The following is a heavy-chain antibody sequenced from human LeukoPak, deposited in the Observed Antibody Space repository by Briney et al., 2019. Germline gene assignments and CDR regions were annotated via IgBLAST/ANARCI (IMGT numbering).Heavy chain of an antibody. Sequence: SVKLSCKASGGTFSSYSISWVRQAPAQGLEWMGGIIPIFGTANYAQKFQGRVTITADKSTSTAYMELSSLRSEDTAVYYCARDGRTDTRWRYYYYMDVWGKGTTVTVSS. CDR3: ARDGRTDTRWRYYYYMDV. J-gene: IGHJ6*03. D-gene: IGHD1-1*01. V-gene: IGHV1-69*06. CDR1: GGTFSSYS. CDR2: IIPIFGTA.